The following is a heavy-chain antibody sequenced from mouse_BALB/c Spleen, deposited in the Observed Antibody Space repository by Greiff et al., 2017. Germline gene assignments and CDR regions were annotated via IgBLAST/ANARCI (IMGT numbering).Heavy chain of an antibody. D-gene: IGHD3-1*01. CDR3: ITARARAMDY. V-gene: IGHV14-4*02. Sequence: EVKLQESGAELVRSGASVKLSCTASGFNIKDYYMHWVKQRPEQGLEWIGWIDPENGDTEYAPKFQGKATMTADTSSNTAYLQLSSLTSEDTAVYYCITARARAMDYWGQGTSVTVSS. J-gene: IGHJ4*01. CDR1: GFNIKDYY. CDR2: IDPENGDT.